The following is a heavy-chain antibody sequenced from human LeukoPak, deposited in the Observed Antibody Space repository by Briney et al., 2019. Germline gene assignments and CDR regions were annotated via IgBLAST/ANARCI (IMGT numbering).Heavy chain of an antibody. CDR1: GFTFDDYA. J-gene: IGHJ3*02. Sequence: GGSLRLSCAASGFTFDDYAMHWVRQAPGKGLEWVSGISWNSGSIGYADSVKGRFTISRDNAKNSLYLQMNSLRAEDTALYYCAEDNGTMVRGVIFYAFDIWGQGTMVTVSS. V-gene: IGHV3-9*01. D-gene: IGHD3-10*01. CDR2: ISWNSGSI. CDR3: AEDNGTMVRGVIFYAFDI.